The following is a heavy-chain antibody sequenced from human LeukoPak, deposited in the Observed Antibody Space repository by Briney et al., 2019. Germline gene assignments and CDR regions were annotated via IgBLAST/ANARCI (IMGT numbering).Heavy chain of an antibody. CDR2: IYHSGST. CDR1: GGSLIHYY. CDR3: ARVDSGTYYMPFDY. J-gene: IGHJ4*02. Sequence: SETLSLTCTVSGGSLIHYYWSWIRQPPGKGLEWIGYIYHSGSTNYNPPLKGRATISVDTSKNQISLRLSSVTAADTAVYYCARVDSGTYYMPFDYWGQGSLVTVSS. V-gene: IGHV4-59*01. D-gene: IGHD1-26*01.